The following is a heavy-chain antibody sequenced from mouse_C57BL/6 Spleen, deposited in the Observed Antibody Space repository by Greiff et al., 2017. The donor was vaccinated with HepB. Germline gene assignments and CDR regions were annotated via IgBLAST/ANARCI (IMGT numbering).Heavy chain of an antibody. J-gene: IGHJ4*01. V-gene: IGHV1-82*01. CDR1: GYAFSSSW. CDR2: IYPGDGDT. CDR3: ARRDGNYAMDY. Sequence: VQVVESGPELVKPGASVKISCKASGYAFSSSWMNWVKQRPGKGLEWIGRIYPGDGDTNYNGKFKGKATLTADKSSSTAYMQLSSLTSEDSAVYFCARRDGNYAMDYWGQGTSVTVSS. D-gene: IGHD2-1*01.